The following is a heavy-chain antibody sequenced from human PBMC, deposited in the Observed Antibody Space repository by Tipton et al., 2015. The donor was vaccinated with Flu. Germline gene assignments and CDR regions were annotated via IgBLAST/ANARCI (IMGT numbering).Heavy chain of an antibody. J-gene: IGHJ4*02. CDR1: GDSINNYY. D-gene: IGHD1/OR15-1a*01. CDR3: ARVNRGFFDY. V-gene: IGHV4-59*01. Sequence: TLSLTCTVSGDSINNYYWSWIRQPPGKGPEWLGYIYYTGSTNYSPSLKSRVTISLDTSENQLSLKLNSMTAADTAVYYCARVNRGFFDYWGQGTLVTVSS. CDR2: IYYTGST.